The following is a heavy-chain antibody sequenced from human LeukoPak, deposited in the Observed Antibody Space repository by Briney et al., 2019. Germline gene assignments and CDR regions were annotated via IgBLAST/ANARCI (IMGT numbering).Heavy chain of an antibody. D-gene: IGHD2-2*01. CDR1: GFTFSSYE. CDR2: ISRSGTTI. CDR3: ARRYCSSTSCLIDY. J-gene: IGHJ4*02. Sequence: PGGSLRLSCAASGFTFSSYEMNWVRQAPGKGLEWVSYISRSGTTIYYADSVKGRFTISRDNAKNSLYLQMNSLRAEDTAVYYCARRYCSSTSCLIDYWGQGTLVTVSS. V-gene: IGHV3-48*03.